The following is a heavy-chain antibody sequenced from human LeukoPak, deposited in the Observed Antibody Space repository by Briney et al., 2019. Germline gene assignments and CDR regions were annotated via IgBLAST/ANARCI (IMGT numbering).Heavy chain of an antibody. CDR3: GRDIVYLTDEDYG. CDR2: IPTSGST. Sequence: SETLSLTCTVSGASFNSYYWSWLRQPAGKGLEWIGRIPTSGSTDYCPSLQSGVTIPIDTSQKQFSLTLSYVTAADTAVYYCGRDIVYLTDEDYGWGQGTLVTVSS. D-gene: IGHD4-17*01. CDR1: GASFNSYY. V-gene: IGHV4-4*07. J-gene: IGHJ4*02.